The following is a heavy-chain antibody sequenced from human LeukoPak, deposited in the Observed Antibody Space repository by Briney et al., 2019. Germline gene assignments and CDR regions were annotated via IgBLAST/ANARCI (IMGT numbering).Heavy chain of an antibody. CDR3: ARVLPYYYGSGSYYTDRYFDY. CDR1: GGSISSYY. D-gene: IGHD3-10*01. J-gene: IGHJ4*02. V-gene: IGHV4-34*01. Sequence: SETLSLTCTVSGGSISSYYWSWIRQPPGKGLEWIGEINHSGSTNYNPSLKSRVTISVDTSKNQFSLKLSSVTAADTAVYYCARVLPYYYGSGSYYTDRYFDYWGQGTLVTVSS. CDR2: INHSGST.